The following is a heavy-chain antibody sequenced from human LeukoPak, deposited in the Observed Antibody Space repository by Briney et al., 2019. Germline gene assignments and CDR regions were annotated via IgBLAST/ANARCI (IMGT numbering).Heavy chain of an antibody. CDR1: GFTFSSYW. J-gene: IGHJ3*02. V-gene: IGHV3-7*05. CDR2: IKQDGSEK. CDR3: ARVVVTPVLDAFDI. Sequence: GGSLRLSCAASGFTFSSYWMSWVRQAPGKGLEWVANIKQDGSEKHYVDSVKGRFTISRDNAKNSLYLQMNSLRAEDTAVYYCARVVVTPVLDAFDIWGQGTMVTVSS. D-gene: IGHD4-23*01.